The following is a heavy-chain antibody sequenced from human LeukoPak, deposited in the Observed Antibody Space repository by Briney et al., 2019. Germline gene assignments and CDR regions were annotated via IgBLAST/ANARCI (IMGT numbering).Heavy chain of an antibody. V-gene: IGHV4-39*01. CDR1: GGSISSSSYY. J-gene: IGHJ4*02. Sequence: ASETLSLTCTVSGGSISSSSYYWGWIRQPPGKGLEWIGSIYYSGSTYYNPSLKSRVTISVDTSKNQFSLKLSSVAAADTAVYYCARKAISLGYFHLWGQGTLVTVSS. CDR3: ARKAISLGYFHL. D-gene: IGHD2-21*01. CDR2: IYYSGST.